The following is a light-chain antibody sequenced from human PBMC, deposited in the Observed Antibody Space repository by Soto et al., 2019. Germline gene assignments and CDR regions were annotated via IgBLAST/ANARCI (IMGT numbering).Light chain of an antibody. J-gene: IGLJ1*01. V-gene: IGLV2-14*01. Sequence: QSVLTQPASVSGSPGQSITISCTGTSSDVGGYNYVSWYQQHPGKAPKLMIYDVSNRPSGVSNRFSGPKSGNTASLTISGLQAEDEADYYCSSYTSSSTVFGTGTKVTVL. CDR3: SSYTSSSTV. CDR1: SSDVGGYNY. CDR2: DVS.